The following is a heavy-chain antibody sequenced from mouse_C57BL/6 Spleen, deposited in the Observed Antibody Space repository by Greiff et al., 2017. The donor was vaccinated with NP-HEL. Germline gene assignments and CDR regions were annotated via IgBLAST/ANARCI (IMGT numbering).Heavy chain of an antibody. V-gene: IGHV5-4*01. CDR1: GFTFSSYA. D-gene: IGHD1-1*01. Sequence: EVKLMESGGGLVKPGGSLKLSCAASGFTFSSYAMSWVRQTPEKRLEWVATISDGGSYTYYPDNVKGRFTISRDNAKNNLYLQMSHLKSEDTAMYYCAREARSYAMDYWGQGTSVTVSS. CDR2: ISDGGSYT. CDR3: AREARSYAMDY. J-gene: IGHJ4*01.